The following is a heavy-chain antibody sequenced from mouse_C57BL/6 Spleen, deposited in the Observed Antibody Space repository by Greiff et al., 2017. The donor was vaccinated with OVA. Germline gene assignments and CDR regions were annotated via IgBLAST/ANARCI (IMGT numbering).Heavy chain of an antibody. D-gene: IGHD2-1*01. CDR1: GYTFTSYW. J-gene: IGHJ3*01. V-gene: IGHV1-69*01. CDR2: IDPSDSYT. CDR3: ARYGNYAWFAY. Sequence: VQLQQPGAELVMPGASVKLSCKASGYTFTSYWMPWVKQRPGQGLEWIGEIDPSDSYTNYNQKFKGKSTLTVDKSSSTAYMQLSSLTSEDSAVYYCARYGNYAWFAYWGQGTLVTVSA.